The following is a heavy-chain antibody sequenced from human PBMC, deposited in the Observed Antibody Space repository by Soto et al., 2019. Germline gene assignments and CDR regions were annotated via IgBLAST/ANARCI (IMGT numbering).Heavy chain of an antibody. CDR3: ARVSSADYFDY. CDR1: GFIFSSNA. J-gene: IGHJ4*02. Sequence: GGSLRLSCEASGFIFSSNAMHWVRQAPGKGLQWVAVISYDGSNKYYADSVKGRFTISRDNSKNTLYLQMNSLRAEDTAVYYCARVSSADYFDYWGQGTLVTVSS. D-gene: IGHD6-19*01. V-gene: IGHV3-30-3*01. CDR2: ISYDGSNK.